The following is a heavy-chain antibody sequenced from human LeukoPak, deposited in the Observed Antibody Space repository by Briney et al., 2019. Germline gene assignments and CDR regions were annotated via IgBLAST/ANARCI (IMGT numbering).Heavy chain of an antibody. CDR2: ISGSGGST. D-gene: IGHD3-10*01. CDR3: AKDRYYGRTASDY. V-gene: IGHV3-23*01. J-gene: IGHJ4*02. Sequence: GGSLGLSCAASGFTFSSYAMSWVRQAPGKGLEWVSAISGSGGSTYYADSVKGRFTISRDNSKNTLYLQMNSLRAEDTAVYYCAKDRYYGRTASDYWGQGTLVTVSS. CDR1: GFTFSSYA.